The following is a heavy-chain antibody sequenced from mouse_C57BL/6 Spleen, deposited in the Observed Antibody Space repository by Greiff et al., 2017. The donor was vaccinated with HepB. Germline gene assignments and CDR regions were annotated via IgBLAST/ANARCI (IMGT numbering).Heavy chain of an antibody. CDR3: TGFDYWYFDV. J-gene: IGHJ1*03. CDR2: IDPETGGT. V-gene: IGHV1-15*01. Sequence: QVQLQQSGAELVRPGASVTLSCKASGYTFTDYEMHWVKQTPVHGLEWIGAIDPETGGTAYNQKFKGKAILTADKSSSTAYMELRSLTSEDSAVYYCTGFDYWYFDVWGTGTTVTVSS. CDR1: GYTFTDYE.